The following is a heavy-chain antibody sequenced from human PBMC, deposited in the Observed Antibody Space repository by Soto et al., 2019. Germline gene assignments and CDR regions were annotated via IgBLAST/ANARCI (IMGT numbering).Heavy chain of an antibody. CDR1: GFPFSTYA. D-gene: IGHD7-27*01. V-gene: IGHV3-23*01. CDR3: AKESWGHAFDT. CDR2: IRGSGYTT. J-gene: IGHJ3*02. Sequence: GGSLRLSCAASGFPFSTYAMSWVRQAPGRGLEWVSAIRGSGYTTYYADSEKGRFTISRDNSKSTLSLQMNSLRGEDTAIYYCAKESWGHAFDTWGQGTMVTVSS.